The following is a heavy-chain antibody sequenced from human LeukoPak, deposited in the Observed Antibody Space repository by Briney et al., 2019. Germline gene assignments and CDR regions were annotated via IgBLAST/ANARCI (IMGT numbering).Heavy chain of an antibody. J-gene: IGHJ5*02. CDR1: GYTFTGFY. Sequence: AASVKISCKASGYTFTGFYIHWLRQAPGQGLEWIGWMNPNSGDANYAPKFQGRVTMTRDTSISTAYMELSSLRFDDTAVYYCARGHCGSATCQRNWFDPWGQGSLVTVSS. CDR2: MNPNSGDA. D-gene: IGHD2-2*01. CDR3: ARGHCGSATCQRNWFDP. V-gene: IGHV1-2*02.